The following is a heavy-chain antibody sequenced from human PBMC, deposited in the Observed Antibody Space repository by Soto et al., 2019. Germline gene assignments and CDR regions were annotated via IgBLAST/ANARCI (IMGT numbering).Heavy chain of an antibody. D-gene: IGHD3-16*01. J-gene: IGHJ4*02. CDR3: TKDPGLRDVECFAQDFDN. CDR2: ISGSGGST. V-gene: IGHV3-23*01. CDR1: GFTFSSYA. Sequence: GGSLRLSCAASGFTFSSYAMSWVRQAPGKGLEWVSAISGSGGSTYYADSVKGRFTISRDNSKNTLYLQMNSLRAEDTAVYYCTKDPGLRDVECFAQDFDNWGKVDLVTVAS.